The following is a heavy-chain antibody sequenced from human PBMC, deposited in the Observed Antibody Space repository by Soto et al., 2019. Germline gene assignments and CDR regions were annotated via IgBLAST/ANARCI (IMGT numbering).Heavy chain of an antibody. J-gene: IGHJ6*02. CDR1: GGSISSYY. D-gene: IGHD3-10*01. CDR3: ARASSGVPVGYYYYGMDV. Sequence: SETLSLTCTVSGGSISSYYWSWIRQPPGKGLEWIGYIYYSGSTNYNPSLKSRVTISVDTSKNQFSLKLSSVTAADTAVYYCARASSGVPVGYYYYGMDVWGQGTTVNV. CDR2: IYYSGST. V-gene: IGHV4-59*01.